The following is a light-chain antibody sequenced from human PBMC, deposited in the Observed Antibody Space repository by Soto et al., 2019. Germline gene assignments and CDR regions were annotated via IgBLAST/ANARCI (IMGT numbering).Light chain of an antibody. V-gene: IGKV1-33*01. CDR1: QDISNY. CDR3: QQYDNLQLT. Sequence: DIQMTQSPSSLSASVGDRVTITCQASQDISNYLNWYQQKPGKAPKLLIYDASNLETGVPSRFSGSGSGTDFTFTISSLQHEDIATYYCQQYDNLQLTLGGGTKVDLK. CDR2: DAS. J-gene: IGKJ4*01.